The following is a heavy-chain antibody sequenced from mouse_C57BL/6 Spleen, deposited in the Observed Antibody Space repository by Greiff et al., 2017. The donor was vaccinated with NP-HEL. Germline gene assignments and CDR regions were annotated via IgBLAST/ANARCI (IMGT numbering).Heavy chain of an antibody. Sequence: QVQLQQSGAELVKPGASVKMSRKASGYTFTSYWITWVKQRPGQGLEWIGDIYPGSGSTNYNEKFKSKATLTVDTSSGTAYMQLSSLTSEDSAVYYCARKGYGKAMDYWGQGTSVTVSS. V-gene: IGHV1-55*01. J-gene: IGHJ4*01. CDR3: ARKGYGKAMDY. CDR2: IYPGSGST. D-gene: IGHD2-1*01. CDR1: GYTFTSYW.